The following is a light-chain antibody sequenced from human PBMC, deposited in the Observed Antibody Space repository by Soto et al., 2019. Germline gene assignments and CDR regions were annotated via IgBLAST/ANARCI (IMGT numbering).Light chain of an antibody. CDR3: CSHAGDNTYV. Sequence: QSALTQPPSASGSPGQSVTISCTGTSSDVGGYNYVSWYQQHPDKAPKLMIYEVTKRPSGVPDRFSGSKSGNTASLTVSGLQAEDEADYFCCSHAGDNTYVFGTGTKLTVL. CDR2: EVT. J-gene: IGLJ1*01. CDR1: SSDVGGYNY. V-gene: IGLV2-8*01.